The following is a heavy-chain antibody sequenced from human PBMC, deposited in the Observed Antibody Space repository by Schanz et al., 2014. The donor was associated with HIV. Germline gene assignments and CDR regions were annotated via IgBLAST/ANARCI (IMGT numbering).Heavy chain of an antibody. J-gene: IGHJ4*02. CDR2: ISESGGRT. D-gene: IGHD3-22*01. CDR1: GFTFNNYA. V-gene: IGHV3-23*04. CDR3: AKPEYDSSGNSQSHFDY. Sequence: VQLVDSGGGLVQPGGSLRLSCVASGFTFNNYAMTWVRQAPGKGLEWVSSISESGGRTYYADSVNGRFTISRDNSKNTLYLQMTTLRTEDTAVYYCAKPEYDSSGNSQSHFDYWGRGTLVTVSS.